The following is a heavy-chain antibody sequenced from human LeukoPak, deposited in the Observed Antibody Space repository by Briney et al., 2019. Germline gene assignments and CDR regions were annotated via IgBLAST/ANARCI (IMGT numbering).Heavy chain of an antibody. Sequence: GGSLRLSCAASGFTFSTYAMSWVRQAPGKGLEWVSAISGSGSYTDYADSVKGRFTISKDNSKNTLYMRMSSLRAEDTAVYYCAKRRYDSSGHFDSWGQGTLVTVSS. D-gene: IGHD3-22*01. V-gene: IGHV3-23*01. CDR3: AKRRYDSSGHFDS. CDR1: GFTFSTYA. CDR2: ISGSGSYT. J-gene: IGHJ4*02.